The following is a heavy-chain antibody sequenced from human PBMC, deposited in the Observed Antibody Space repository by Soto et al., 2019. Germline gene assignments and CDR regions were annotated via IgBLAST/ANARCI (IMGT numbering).Heavy chain of an antibody. CDR1: GFSFSDHY. CDR2: ISSSTGYT. V-gene: IGHV3-11*06. CDR3: ATDDSRVLEYFDF. J-gene: IGHJ4*02. D-gene: IGHD3-22*01. Sequence: PGGSLRLSCAASGFSFSDHYMSWIRQAPGKGLEWVSYISSSTGYTNYADSVKGRFTISRDNAKKSLYLQMHSLRVEDTAVYYCATDDSRVLEYFDFWGQGALVTVSS.